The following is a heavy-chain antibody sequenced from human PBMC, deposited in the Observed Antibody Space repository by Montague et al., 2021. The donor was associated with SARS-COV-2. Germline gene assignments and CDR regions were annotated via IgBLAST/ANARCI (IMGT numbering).Heavy chain of an antibody. CDR2: IWYDGSNK. Sequence: SLRLSCAASGFTFSSYGMQWVRQAPGKGLEWVAIIWYDGSNKYCADSVKGRFTISRDNSKNTLYLQMNSLRAEDTAVYYCARDDYDILTGYYSNDYWGQGTLVTVSS. J-gene: IGHJ4*02. CDR3: ARDDYDILTGYYSNDY. CDR1: GFTFSSYG. D-gene: IGHD3-9*01. V-gene: IGHV3-33*08.